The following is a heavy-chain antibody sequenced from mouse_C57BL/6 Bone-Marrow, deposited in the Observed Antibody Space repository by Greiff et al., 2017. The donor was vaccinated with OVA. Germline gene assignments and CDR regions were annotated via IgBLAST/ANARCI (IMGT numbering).Heavy chain of an antibody. Sequence: QVQLQQPGAELVKPGASVKLSCKASGYTFTSYWMHWVKQRPGQGLEWIGMIHPNSGSTNYNEKFKSKATLTVDKSSSTAYMQLSSLTSEDSAGYYCANSSLYYYAMDYWGQGTSVTVSS. D-gene: IGHD6-5*01. CDR2: IHPNSGST. CDR1: GYTFTSYW. J-gene: IGHJ4*01. V-gene: IGHV1-64*01. CDR3: ANSSLYYYAMDY.